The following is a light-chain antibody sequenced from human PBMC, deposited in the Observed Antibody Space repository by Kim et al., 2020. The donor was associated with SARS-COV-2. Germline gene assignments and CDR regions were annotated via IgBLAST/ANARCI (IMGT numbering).Light chain of an antibody. CDR1: SSDVGGYNY. Sequence: GQSVTISATGTSSDVGGYNYVSWYQQHPGKAPKVMIYEVSKRPSGVPDRFSGSKSGNTASLTVSGLQAEDEADYYCSSYAGGNIVVFGGGTQLTVL. CDR2: EVS. V-gene: IGLV2-8*01. J-gene: IGLJ2*01. CDR3: SSYAGGNIVV.